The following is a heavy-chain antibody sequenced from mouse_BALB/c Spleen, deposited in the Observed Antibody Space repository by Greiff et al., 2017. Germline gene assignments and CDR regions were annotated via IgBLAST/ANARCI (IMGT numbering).Heavy chain of an antibody. CDR3: RRGDGSRGYAMDD. D-gene: IGHD1-1*01. J-gene: IGHJ4*01. Sequence: VQLQQSGTVLARPGASVKMSCKASGYTFTSYWMHWVKQRPGQGLEWIGAIYPGNSDTSYNQKFKGKAKLTAVTSTSTAYMDLSSLTNEDSAVYYCRRGDGSRGYAMDDWGQGTSVTVSS. CDR1: GYTFTSYW. CDR2: IYPGNSDT. V-gene: IGHV1-5*01.